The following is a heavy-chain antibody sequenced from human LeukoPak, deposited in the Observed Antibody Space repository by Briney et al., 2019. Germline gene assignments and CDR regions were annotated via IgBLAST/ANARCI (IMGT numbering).Heavy chain of an antibody. J-gene: IGHJ4*02. CDR2: ISYDGSNK. D-gene: IGHD3-10*01. CDR1: GFTFSSYA. Sequence: PGRSLRLSSAASGFTFSSYAMHWVRQASGKGLEWVAVISYDGSNKYYADSVKGRFTISRDNSKNTLYLQMNSLRAEDTAVYYCARSPRPNPRGQANYWGQGTLVTVSS. CDR3: ARSPRPNPRGQANY. V-gene: IGHV3-30-3*01.